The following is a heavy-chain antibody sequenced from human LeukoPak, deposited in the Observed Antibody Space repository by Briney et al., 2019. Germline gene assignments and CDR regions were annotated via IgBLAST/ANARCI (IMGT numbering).Heavy chain of an antibody. Sequence: PGGSLRLSCGASGFTFSSFSMNWVRQAPGKGLEWVSSITPTSSYIYYADSVRGRFTISRDNAKNSLFLQMDSLSAEDTAVYYCVRLRRSSATGGYNYYYDYWGQGILVTVSS. V-gene: IGHV3-21*01. CDR3: VRLRRSSATGGYNYYYDY. CDR1: GFTFSSFS. CDR2: ITPTSSYI. D-gene: IGHD2-8*02. J-gene: IGHJ4*02.